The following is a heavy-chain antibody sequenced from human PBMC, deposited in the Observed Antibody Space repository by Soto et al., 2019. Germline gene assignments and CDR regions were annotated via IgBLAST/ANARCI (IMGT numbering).Heavy chain of an antibody. CDR2: IYHSGST. J-gene: IGHJ6*02. Sequence: SETLSLTCAVSGGSISSSNWWSWVRQPPGKGLEWIGEIYHSGSTNYNPSLKSRVTISVDKSKNQFSLKLSSVTAADTAVYYCARVGLWFGELLRGMDVWGQGTTVTVSS. D-gene: IGHD3-10*01. CDR3: ARVGLWFGELLRGMDV. CDR1: GGSISSSNW. V-gene: IGHV4-4*02.